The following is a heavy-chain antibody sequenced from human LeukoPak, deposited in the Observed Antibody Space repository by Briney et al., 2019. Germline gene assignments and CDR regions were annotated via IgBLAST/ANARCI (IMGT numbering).Heavy chain of an antibody. CDR3: AMAHGIPSGGSDNWFDP. V-gene: IGHV4-31*03. CDR1: GGSISSGGYY. Sequence: SETLSLTCTVSGGSISSGGYYWSWIRQHPGKGLEWIGYIYYSGSTYYNPSLKSRVTTSVDTSKNQFSLKLSSVTAADTAVYYCAMAHGIPSGGSDNWFDPWGQGTLVTVSS. J-gene: IGHJ5*02. CDR2: IYYSGST. D-gene: IGHD2-15*01.